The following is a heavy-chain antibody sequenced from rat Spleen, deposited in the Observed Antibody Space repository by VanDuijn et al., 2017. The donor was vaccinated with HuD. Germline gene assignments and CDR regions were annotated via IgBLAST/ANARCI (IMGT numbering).Heavy chain of an antibody. CDR1: GLTFRDYG. J-gene: IGHJ1*01. CDR3: ARDDYYYDGTYYPYWYFDF. V-gene: IGHV5-19*01. D-gene: IGHD1-12*02. Sequence: EVQLVGSGGGLVQPGRSLKLTCEVSGLTFRDYGMHWIRQAPTKGLEWVATISTSGSRPYYPDSLKGRFTISRDNAKSTLYLQMDSLRSEDTATYYCARDDYYYDGTYYPYWYFDFWGPGTMVTVSS. CDR2: ISTSGSRP.